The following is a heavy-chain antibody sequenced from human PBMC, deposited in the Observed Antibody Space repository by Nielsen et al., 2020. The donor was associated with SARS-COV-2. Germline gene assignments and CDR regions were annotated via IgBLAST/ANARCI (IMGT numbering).Heavy chain of an antibody. J-gene: IGHJ4*02. CDR2: ISYDGSNK. D-gene: IGHD3-3*01. CDR3: AKEPYYDFWSGYYYDY. V-gene: IGHV3-30*04. Sequence: GESLKISCAASGFTFSSYAMHWVRQAPGKGLEWVAVISYDGSNKYYADSVKGRFTISRDNSKNTLYLQMNSLRAEDTAVYYCAKEPYYDFWSGYYYDYWGQGTLVTVSS. CDR1: GFTFSSYA.